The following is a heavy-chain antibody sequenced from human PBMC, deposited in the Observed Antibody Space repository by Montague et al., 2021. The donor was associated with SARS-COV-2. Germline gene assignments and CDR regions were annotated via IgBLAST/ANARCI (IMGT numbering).Heavy chain of an antibody. Sequence: SETLSLTCTVSGASVTDYYWSWIRQSPGKGLEWVGDVLHNKGTNYNPSLKSRVAISVDTSKNQFSLRLTSVTAADTALYYCVRHPHYDGLNGLPDFWDQGTWATVSS. CDR2: VLHNKGT. CDR3: VRHPHYDGLNGLPDF. V-gene: IGHV4-59*08. CDR1: GASVTDYY. D-gene: IGHD3-9*01. J-gene: IGHJ4*02.